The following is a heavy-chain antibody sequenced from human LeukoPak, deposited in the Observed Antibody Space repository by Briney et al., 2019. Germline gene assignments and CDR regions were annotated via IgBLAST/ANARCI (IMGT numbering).Heavy chain of an antibody. D-gene: IGHD3-10*01. CDR2: ISAYNGNT. J-gene: IGHJ6*03. CDR1: GYTFTSYG. V-gene: IGHV1-18*01. Sequence: GASVKVSCKASGYTFTSYGISWVRQAPGQGLEWMGWISAYNGNTNYAQKLQGRVTMTTDTSTSTAYMELRSLRSDDTAVYYCARDHMAREIYYYYYMDVWGKGTTVTVSS. CDR3: ARDHMAREIYYYYYMDV.